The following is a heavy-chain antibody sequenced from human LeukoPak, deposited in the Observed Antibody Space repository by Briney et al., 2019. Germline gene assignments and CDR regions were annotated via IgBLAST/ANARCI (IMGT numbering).Heavy chain of an antibody. V-gene: IGHV3-23*01. D-gene: IGHD4-17*01. CDR2: ISGSGGST. Sequence: GGSLRLSCAASGFTFSSYAMSWVRQAPGKGLEWVSAISGSGGSTYYADSVKGRFTISRDNSKNTLYLQMDSLRAEDTAVYYCARDTKTVTTCYYWGQGTLVTVSS. CDR3: ARDTKTVTTCYY. J-gene: IGHJ4*02. CDR1: GFTFSSYA.